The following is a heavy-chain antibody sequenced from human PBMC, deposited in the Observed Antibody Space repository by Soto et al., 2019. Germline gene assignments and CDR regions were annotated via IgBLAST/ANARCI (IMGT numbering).Heavy chain of an antibody. CDR1: GFIFDNYA. CDR2: ISWKSGNI. CDR3: AKDSGYFGSGRYSVGENFFDY. D-gene: IGHD3-9*01. J-gene: IGHJ4*02. Sequence: EVQLVESGGGLVQPGGSLRLSCAGSGFIFDNYAMHWVRQAPGKGLEWVSSISWKSGNIGYADSVKGRFTISRDNAANSIYLQMSSLRAEDTALYYCAKDSGYFGSGRYSVGENFFDYWGQGALVTVSS. V-gene: IGHV3-9*01.